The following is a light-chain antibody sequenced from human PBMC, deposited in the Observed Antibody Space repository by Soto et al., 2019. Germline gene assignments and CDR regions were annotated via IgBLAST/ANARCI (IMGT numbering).Light chain of an antibody. CDR3: RQYDSEST. J-gene: IGKJ1*01. CDR1: QTISNW. Sequence: DIQMTQSPSTLSASIGDTVTITCRASQTISNWLAWYQQKPGKAPKLLIHDASRLESGVPSRFSGSGSGTEFTLSINNLQPDDFAIYYCRQYDSESTFGQGTKVDIK. V-gene: IGKV1-5*01. CDR2: DAS.